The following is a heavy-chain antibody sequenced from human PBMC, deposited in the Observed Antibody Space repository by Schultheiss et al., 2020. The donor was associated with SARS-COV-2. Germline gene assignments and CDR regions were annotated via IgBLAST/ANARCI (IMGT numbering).Heavy chain of an antibody. J-gene: IGHJ6*02. CDR2: IRSKANSYAT. V-gene: IGHV3-73*01. Sequence: GGSLRLSCAASGFTFSGSAMHWVRQASGKGLEWVGRIRSKANSYATAYAASVKGRFTISRDDSKNTAYLQMNSLRAEDTAVYYCARVPIGSSGYPGGMDVWGQGTTVTVSS. CDR3: ARVPIGSSGYPGGMDV. CDR1: GFTFSGSA. D-gene: IGHD3-22*01.